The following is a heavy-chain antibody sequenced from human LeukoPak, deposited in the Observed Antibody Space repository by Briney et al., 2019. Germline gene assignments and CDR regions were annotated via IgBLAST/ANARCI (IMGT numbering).Heavy chain of an antibody. V-gene: IGHV1-69*05. J-gene: IGHJ3*01. CDR3: ATDRKLEDCRSSSCYGVWAFNV. D-gene: IGHD2-2*01. CDR2: TIPFLGAA. Sequence: SVKVSCKASGGTFTSHTITWVRQASGQGLEWMGGTIPFLGAAHTAQKFQGRVTITTDESTDTAYLELSSLRSEDTAVYYCATDRKLEDCRSSSCYGVWAFNVWGQGTMVTVSS. CDR1: GGTFTSHT.